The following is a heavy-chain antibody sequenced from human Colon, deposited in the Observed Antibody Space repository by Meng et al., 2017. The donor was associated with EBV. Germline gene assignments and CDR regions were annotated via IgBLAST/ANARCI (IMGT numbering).Heavy chain of an antibody. CDR2: INHVGST. CDR3: ASSDCSGGTCYLDC. D-gene: IGHD2-15*01. CDR1: GGSFSDSS. Sequence: QRQLPQWGAGLLKPSETLTLTCTVYGGSFSDSSWTWIRPPPGKGLEWIGEINHVGSTTYNPSLKSRVTISVDTSKNQFSLKLSSVTAADAAVYYCASSDCSGGTCYLDCWGQGTLVTVSS. J-gene: IGHJ4*02. V-gene: IGHV4-34*01.